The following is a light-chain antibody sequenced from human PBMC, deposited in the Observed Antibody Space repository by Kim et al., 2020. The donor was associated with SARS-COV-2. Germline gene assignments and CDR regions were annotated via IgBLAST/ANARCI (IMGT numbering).Light chain of an antibody. J-gene: IGLJ2*01. V-gene: IGLV7-46*01. CDR1: TGAVTSRHY. Sequence: QAVVTQEPSLTVSPGGTVTLTCGSTTGAVTSRHYPYWLQQKPGQAPRTLIYDISTKHSWTPARFSGSLLGGKAALTLSGAQLEDEAEYYCLLSYSDARPVEFGGGTQLTVL. CDR2: DIS. CDR3: LLSYSDARPVE.